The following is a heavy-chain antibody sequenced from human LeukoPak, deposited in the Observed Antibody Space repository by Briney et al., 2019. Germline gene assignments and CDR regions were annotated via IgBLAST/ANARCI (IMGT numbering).Heavy chain of an antibody. CDR1: GFTFSNAW. J-gene: IGHJ4*02. Sequence: GGSLRLSCVASGFTFSNAWMNWVRQAPGEGLEWVGRIKSKTEGGTTDYAAPVKGRFTISRDDSKNILYLQINSLKTEDTAVYYCTTGRSDILTGYPYWGQGTLVTVSS. V-gene: IGHV3-15*07. CDR2: IKSKTEGGTT. CDR3: TTGRSDILTGYPY. D-gene: IGHD3-9*01.